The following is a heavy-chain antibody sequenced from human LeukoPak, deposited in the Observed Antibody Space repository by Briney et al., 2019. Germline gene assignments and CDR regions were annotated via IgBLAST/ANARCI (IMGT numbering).Heavy chain of an antibody. J-gene: IGHJ4*02. CDR3: ARDPSFYSGYFNYFDY. D-gene: IGHD5-12*01. V-gene: IGHV4-61*01. CDR1: GGSVSSGSYY. Sequence: SETLSLTCTVSGGSVSSGSYYWSWIRQPPGKGLEWIGYIYYSGSTNYNPSLKSRVTISVDTSKNQFSLKLSSVTAADTAVYYCARDPSFYSGYFNYFDYWGQGTLVTVSS. CDR2: IYYSGST.